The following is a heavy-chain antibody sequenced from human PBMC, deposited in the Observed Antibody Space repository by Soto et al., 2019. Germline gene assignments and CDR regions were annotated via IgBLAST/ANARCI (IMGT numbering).Heavy chain of an antibody. D-gene: IGHD2-2*01. J-gene: IGHJ5*02. CDR2: ISSSSSYA. V-gene: IGHV3-11*05. CDR1: GFTFSDYY. CDR3: ARAGVRQLLREAWFDP. Sequence: GGSLRLSCAASGFTFSDYYMNWIRQTPGKGLEWVSYISSSSSYAIYADSVKGRFTVSRDNAKNSLFLQMNSLRSEDTAVYYCARAGVRQLLREAWFDPWGQGTLVTVSS.